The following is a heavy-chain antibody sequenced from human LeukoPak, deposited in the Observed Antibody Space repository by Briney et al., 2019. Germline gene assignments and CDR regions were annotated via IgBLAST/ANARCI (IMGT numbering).Heavy chain of an antibody. CDR2: IYPGDSDT. V-gene: IGHV5-51*01. CDR3: ARRAPYCSGGSCYLDY. D-gene: IGHD2-15*01. J-gene: IGHJ4*02. Sequence: GESLKISCKGSGYSFTSYWIGWVRQMPGKGLEWMGIIYPGDSDTRYGPSFQGQVTISADKSISTAYLQWSSLKASDTAMYYCARRAPYCSGGSCYLDYWGQGTLVTVSS. CDR1: GYSFTSYW.